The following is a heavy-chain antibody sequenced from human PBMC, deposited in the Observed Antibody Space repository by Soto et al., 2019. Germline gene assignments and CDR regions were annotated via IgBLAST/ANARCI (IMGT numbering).Heavy chain of an antibody. CDR1: RFTFSAFS. Sequence: EVQLVESGGGLVKSGGSLRLSCVASRFTFSAFSMNWVRQAPGKGLEWVSSISITGDYIYYADSVMGRFTISRDNAKNSLYLQMNSLRAEDTAVYYCARDSRLRMRGIMRGIVGMDVWGQGTAVTVSS. V-gene: IGHV3-21*02. J-gene: IGHJ6*02. CDR3: ARDSRLRMRGIMRGIVGMDV. CDR2: ISITGDYI. D-gene: IGHD3-10*01.